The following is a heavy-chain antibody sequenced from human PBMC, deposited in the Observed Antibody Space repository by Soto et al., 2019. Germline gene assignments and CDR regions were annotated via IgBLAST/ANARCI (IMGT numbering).Heavy chain of an antibody. J-gene: IGHJ4*02. D-gene: IGHD3-10*01. CDR3: ASGGSLWFGQSPTDY. Sequence: PSETLSLTCTVSGGSISSSSYYWGWIRQPPGKGLEWIGSIYYSGSTYYNPSLKSRVTISVDTSKNQFSLKLSSVTAADTAVYYFASGGSLWFGQSPTDYWGQGTLVTVSS. CDR1: GGSISSSSYY. CDR2: IYYSGST. V-gene: IGHV4-39*01.